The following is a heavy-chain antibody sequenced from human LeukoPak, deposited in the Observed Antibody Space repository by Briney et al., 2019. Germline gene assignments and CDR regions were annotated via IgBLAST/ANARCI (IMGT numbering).Heavy chain of an antibody. V-gene: IGHV4-59*01. D-gene: IGHD2-15*01. CDR3: ARDVVAGIDY. CDR1: GGSISSYY. Sequence: SETLSLTCTVSGGSISSYYWSWIRQPPGKGLEWIGYIYYSGSTNYNPSLKSRVTISVDTSKNQFSLKLSSVTAADTAAYYCARDVVAGIDYWGQGTLVTVSS. J-gene: IGHJ4*02. CDR2: IYYSGST.